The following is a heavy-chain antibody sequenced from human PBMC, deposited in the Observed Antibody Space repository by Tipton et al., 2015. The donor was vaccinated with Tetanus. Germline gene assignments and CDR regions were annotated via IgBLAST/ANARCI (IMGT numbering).Heavy chain of an antibody. J-gene: IGHJ4*02. CDR3: SRANNDFPKKGPFDS. CDR1: GGSINSGGNF. D-gene: IGHD3-3*01. CDR2: IRDNGNS. V-gene: IGHV4-31*03. Sequence: TLSLTCTVYGGSINSGGNFWTWLRQRSGKGLEWIGHIRDNGNSYANPYLSGRVTMSVDTRKNQFSLNLTSVTAADTAVYYCSRANNDFPKKGPFDSRGQGSLVIVSS.